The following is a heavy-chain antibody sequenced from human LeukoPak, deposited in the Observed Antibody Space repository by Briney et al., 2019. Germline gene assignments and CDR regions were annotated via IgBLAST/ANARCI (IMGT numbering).Heavy chain of an antibody. V-gene: IGHV1-2*02. J-gene: IGHJ4*02. Sequence: ASVKVSCKASGYTFTSYGISWVRQAPGQGLEWMGWINPNSGGTNYAQKFQGRVTMTRDTSISTAYMELSRLRSDDTAVYYCAREGGHIVVVTAIQFDYWGQGTLVTVSS. CDR2: INPNSGGT. D-gene: IGHD2-21*02. CDR1: GYTFTSYG. CDR3: AREGGHIVVVTAIQFDY.